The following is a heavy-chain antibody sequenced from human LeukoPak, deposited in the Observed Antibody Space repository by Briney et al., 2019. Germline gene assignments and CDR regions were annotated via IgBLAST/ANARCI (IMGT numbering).Heavy chain of an antibody. CDR3: ARDFAGYSSGWYYFDY. J-gene: IGHJ4*02. Sequence: GGSLRLSCAASGFTFSSYSMNWVRQAPGKGLEWVSSISSSSSYKYYADSVKGRFTISRDNAKNSLYLQMNSLRAEDTAVYYCARDFAGYSSGWYYFDYWGQGTLVTVSS. V-gene: IGHV3-21*01. CDR2: ISSSSSYK. D-gene: IGHD6-19*01. CDR1: GFTFSSYS.